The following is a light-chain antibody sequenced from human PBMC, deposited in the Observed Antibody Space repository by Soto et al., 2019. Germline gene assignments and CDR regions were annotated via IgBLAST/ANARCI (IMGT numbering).Light chain of an antibody. V-gene: IGKV3-20*01. CDR3: QQYNNWPRT. CDR1: QSVSSSY. J-gene: IGKJ1*01. CDR2: GAS. Sequence: EIVLTQSPGTLSLSPGERATLSCRASQSVSSSYLAWYQQKPGQAPKLLIFGASIRATDIPDRFSGSGSGTDFTLTISRLEPEDFAVYYCQQYNNWPRTFGQGTKVEIK.